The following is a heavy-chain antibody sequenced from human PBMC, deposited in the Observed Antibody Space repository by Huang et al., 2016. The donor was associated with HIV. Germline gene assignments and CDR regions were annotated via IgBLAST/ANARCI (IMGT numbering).Heavy chain of an antibody. Sequence: QVQLVESGGGVVQPGRSLRISCAASGFTFSSYVMHWVRQAPGKGLEWVAVISDDAKTKYYAESVKGRFSISRDNSKTTVYLQLDSLRLEDTAVYYCAKGGSAAAVLDFWGQGTLVTVSS. CDR3: AKGGSAAAVLDF. CDR2: ISDDAKTK. V-gene: IGHV3-30*18. J-gene: IGHJ4*02. D-gene: IGHD6-13*01. CDR1: GFTFSSYV.